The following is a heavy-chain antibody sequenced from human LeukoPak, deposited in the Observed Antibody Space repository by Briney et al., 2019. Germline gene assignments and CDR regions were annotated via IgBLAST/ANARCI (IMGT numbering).Heavy chain of an antibody. CDR3: ARVSSAWYKSVLD. D-gene: IGHD6-19*01. J-gene: IGHJ4*02. CDR2: INHFGST. Sequence: SETLSLTCGVYGGSFSGYYWTWIRQAPGKGLQWIGEINHFGSTNYNPSLKSRIAILIDTSKSQFSLRLNSVTAADTSVYYCARVSSAWYKSVLDRGPGTQVTVSS. V-gene: IGHV4-34*01. CDR1: GGSFSGYY.